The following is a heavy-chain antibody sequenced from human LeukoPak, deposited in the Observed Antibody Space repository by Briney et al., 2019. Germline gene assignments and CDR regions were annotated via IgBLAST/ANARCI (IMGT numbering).Heavy chain of an antibody. J-gene: IGHJ4*02. CDR3: ARAGRWLQLQSFDY. D-gene: IGHD5-24*01. V-gene: IGHV1-2*02. CDR1: GYTFTGYY. CDR2: INPNSGGT. Sequence: ASVKVSCKASGYTFTGYYMHWVRQAPGQGLEWVGWINPNSGGTNYAQKFQGRVTMTRDTSISTAYMELRSLRSDDTAVYYCARAGRWLQLQSFDYWGQGTLVTVSS.